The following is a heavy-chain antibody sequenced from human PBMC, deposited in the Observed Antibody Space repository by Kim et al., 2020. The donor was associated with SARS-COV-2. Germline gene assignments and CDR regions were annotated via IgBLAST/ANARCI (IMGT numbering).Heavy chain of an antibody. D-gene: IGHD6-19*01. J-gene: IGHJ4*02. CDR2: IYPGDSDT. V-gene: IGHV5-51*01. Sequence: VESLKISCKGSGYSFTSYWIGWVRQMPGKGLEWMGIIYPGDSDTRYSPSFQGQVTISADKSISTAYLQWSSLKASDTAMYYCARAPYSSGWYWRGLGDYWGQGTLVTVSS. CDR3: ARAPYSSGWYWRGLGDY. CDR1: GYSFTSYW.